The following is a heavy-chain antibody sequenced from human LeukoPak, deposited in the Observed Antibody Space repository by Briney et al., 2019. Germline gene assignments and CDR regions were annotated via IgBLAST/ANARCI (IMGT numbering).Heavy chain of an antibody. Sequence: GSFLRLSCAASGFTFSDYGIHWVRQAPGKGLEWVAVICFDGNYKFYADSVKGRFAISRDNSKNTVYMEVNSLRAEDTAVYYCARDNSFRASYSDVFDVWSEGTMVTVS. D-gene: IGHD1-26*01. CDR2: ICFDGNYK. CDR3: ARDNSFRASYSDVFDV. CDR1: GFTFSDYG. J-gene: IGHJ3*01. V-gene: IGHV3-33*01.